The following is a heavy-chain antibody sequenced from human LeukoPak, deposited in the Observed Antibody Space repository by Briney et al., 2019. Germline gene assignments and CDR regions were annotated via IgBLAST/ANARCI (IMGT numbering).Heavy chain of an antibody. CDR3: ARSVYGDLDY. Sequence: GGSLTLSCAASGFTFSDYYMSWLRQAPGKGLEWVSHMSSSGSTMYDADSVKGRFTISRDNAKNSLYLQMNSLRVEDTAMYYCARSVYGDLDYWGQGTLVTVSS. D-gene: IGHD4-17*01. CDR2: MSSSGSTM. J-gene: IGHJ4*02. V-gene: IGHV3-11*01. CDR1: GFTFSDYY.